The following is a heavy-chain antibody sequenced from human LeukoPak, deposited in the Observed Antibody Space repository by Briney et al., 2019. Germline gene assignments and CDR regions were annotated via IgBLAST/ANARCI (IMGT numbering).Heavy chain of an antibody. CDR3: ARLEAPYYYDSSGYYQSYNWFDP. CDR2: TYPGDSDT. Sequence: GESLKISCKGSGYSFTSYWIGWVRQMPGKGLEWMGITYPGDSDTRYSPSFQGQVTISADKSISTAYLQWSSLKASDTAMYYCARLEAPYYYDSSGYYQSYNWFDPWGQGTLVTVSS. CDR1: GYSFTSYW. J-gene: IGHJ5*02. V-gene: IGHV5-51*01. D-gene: IGHD3-22*01.